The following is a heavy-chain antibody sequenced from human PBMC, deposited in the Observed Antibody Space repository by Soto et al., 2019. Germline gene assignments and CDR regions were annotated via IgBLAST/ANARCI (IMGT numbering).Heavy chain of an antibody. V-gene: IGHV3-23*01. D-gene: IGHD6-19*01. CDR3: ARRDNSGWYSLDY. CDR2: VSPSGSNT. J-gene: IGHJ4*02. CDR1: GFIFSNYP. Sequence: GGSLRLSCAVSGFIFSNYPMSWVRQAPGKVLEWVSSVSPSGSNTYYADSVKGRFTMSRDNSENRLHLQMNSLRAEDTAVYFCARRDNSGWYSLDYWGQGTPVNVSS.